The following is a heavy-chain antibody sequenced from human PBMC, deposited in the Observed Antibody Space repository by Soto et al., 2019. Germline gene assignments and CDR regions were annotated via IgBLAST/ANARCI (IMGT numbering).Heavy chain of an antibody. V-gene: IGHV1-18*01. CDR3: VRDRYGGNFCDAFDI. D-gene: IGHD2-21*01. CDR2: ISPYNGRT. J-gene: IGHJ3*02. Sequence: QAQLVQSGAEVKEPGASVTISCKASGYSFTKNSLVWVRQAPGQGLEWVGWISPYNGRTEYAENVQGRVSMTRDTSTSTAHMELRSLRSEDTAVYYCVRDRYGGNFCDAFDIWGQGTMVIVSS. CDR1: GYSFTKNS.